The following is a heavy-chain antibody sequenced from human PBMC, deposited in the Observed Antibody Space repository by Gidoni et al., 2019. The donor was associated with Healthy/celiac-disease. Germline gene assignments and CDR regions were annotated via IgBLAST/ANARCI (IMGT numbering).Heavy chain of an antibody. CDR2: ISYDGSNK. CDR3: ARDRGFTMIVVVTEYYFDY. D-gene: IGHD3-22*01. Sequence: VQLVESGGGVVQPGRSLRLSCAASGFTFSSYAMPWVRQAPGKGLEWVAVISYDGSNKYYADSVKGRFTISRDNSKNTLYLQMNSLRAEDTAVYYCARDRGFTMIVVVTEYYFDYWGQGTLVTVSS. J-gene: IGHJ4*02. CDR1: GFTFSSYA. V-gene: IGHV3-30-3*01.